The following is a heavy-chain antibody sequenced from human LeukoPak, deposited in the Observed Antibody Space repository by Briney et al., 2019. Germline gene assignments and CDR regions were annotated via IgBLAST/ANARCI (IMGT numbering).Heavy chain of an antibody. J-gene: IGHJ6*03. CDR2: ISGSGGST. D-gene: IGHD3-10*01. Sequence: GSLRIFCATSGFTFSSYAMNWVRQAPGKGLEWVSAISGSGGSTYYAGSVKGRFTISRDNSKNTLYLQMNSLRAEDTAVYYCAKGEISLWFGESYYYYYMDVWGKGTTVTVSS. CDR1: GFTFSSYA. CDR3: AKGEISLWFGESYYYYYMDV. V-gene: IGHV3-23*01.